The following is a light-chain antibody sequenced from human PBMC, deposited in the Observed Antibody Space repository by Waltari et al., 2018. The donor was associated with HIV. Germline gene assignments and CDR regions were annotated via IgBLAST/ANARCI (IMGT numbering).Light chain of an antibody. Sequence: SVLTPPPSASGTPGQRVTIACYGSSSNIGSNYVFWYQQLPGTDTRLLMHRNNHRPSGVPDRFSDSTSGTSASLAISGLRSEDEADYYCATWDDSLSGVLFGGGTKLTVL. V-gene: IGLV1-47*01. CDR2: RNN. CDR3: ATWDDSLSGVL. J-gene: IGLJ2*01. CDR1: SSNIGSNY.